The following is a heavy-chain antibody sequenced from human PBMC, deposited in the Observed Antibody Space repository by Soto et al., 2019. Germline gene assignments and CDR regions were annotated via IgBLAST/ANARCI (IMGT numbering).Heavy chain of an antibody. Sequence: EVQLLESGGGLVQPGGSLRLSCAASGFTFSSYAMSWVRQAPGKGLEWVSAISGSGGSTYYADSVKGRFTISRDNSKNTLYLQMNSQRAEDTAVYYCAKVHSKSKGFDPWGQGTLVTVSS. J-gene: IGHJ5*02. CDR2: ISGSGGST. CDR1: GFTFSSYA. D-gene: IGHD3-22*01. CDR3: AKVHSKSKGFDP. V-gene: IGHV3-23*01.